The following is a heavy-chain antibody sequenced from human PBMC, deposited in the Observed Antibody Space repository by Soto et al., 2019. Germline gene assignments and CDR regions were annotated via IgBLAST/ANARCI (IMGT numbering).Heavy chain of an antibody. D-gene: IGHD6-19*01. J-gene: IGHJ4*02. CDR1: GYTLTELS. Sequence: ASVKVSCKVSGYTLTELSMHWVRQAPGKGLEWMGGFDPEDGETIYAQKFQGRVTMTEDTSTDTAYMELSSLRSEDTAVYYCAKDLTRLRSGWFDYWGQGTLVTVSS. CDR2: FDPEDGET. CDR3: AKDLTRLRSGWFDY. V-gene: IGHV1-24*01.